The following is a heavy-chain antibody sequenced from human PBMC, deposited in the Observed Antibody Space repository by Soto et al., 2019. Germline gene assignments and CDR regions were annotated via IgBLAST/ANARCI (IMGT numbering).Heavy chain of an antibody. CDR2: ISGIGGTT. Sequence: PGGSLRLSCVDSGCTFSKYRTNWVRQAPGKGLEWVSAISGIGGTTYYADSVKGRFTISRDNSKNTLYLQMNSLRAEDTAVYYCAREYSSGWKTFDYWGQGTLVTVSS. CDR1: GCTFSKYR. J-gene: IGHJ4*02. V-gene: IGHV3-23*01. D-gene: IGHD6-19*01. CDR3: AREYSSGWKTFDY.